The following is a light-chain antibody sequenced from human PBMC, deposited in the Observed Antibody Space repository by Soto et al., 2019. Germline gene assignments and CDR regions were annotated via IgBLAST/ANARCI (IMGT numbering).Light chain of an antibody. J-gene: IGKJ1*01. CDR3: QEYNSYSGT. CDR1: QNIRSR. CDR2: DAS. Sequence: DFQMTQSPSTLSASVGARAPITCRASQNIRSRLAWFQQKPGKAPKLLIYDASSLESGVPSRFGGSGSGTEFTLSISSLQPDDFAIYYCQEYNSYSGTFGPGTKVDIK. V-gene: IGKV1-5*01.